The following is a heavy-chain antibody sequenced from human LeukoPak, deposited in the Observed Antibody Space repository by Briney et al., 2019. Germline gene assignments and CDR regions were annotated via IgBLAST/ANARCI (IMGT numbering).Heavy chain of an antibody. D-gene: IGHD6-13*01. CDR1: GGSISSGGYY. Sequence: SETLSLTCTVSGGSISSGGYYWSWIRQHPGKGLEWIGYIYYSGSTYYNPSLKSRVTISVDTSKNQFSLKLSSVTAADTAVYYYARSDVPDSSWLLPPLGYYYGMDVWGQGTTVTVSS. J-gene: IGHJ6*02. V-gene: IGHV4-31*03. CDR2: IYYSGST. CDR3: ARSDVPDSSWLLPPLGYYYGMDV.